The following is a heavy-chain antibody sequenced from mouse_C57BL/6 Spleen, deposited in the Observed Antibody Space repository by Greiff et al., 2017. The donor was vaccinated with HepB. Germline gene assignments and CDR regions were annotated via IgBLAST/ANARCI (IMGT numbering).Heavy chain of an antibody. D-gene: IGHD1-1*01. Sequence: EVQLQQSGPVLVKPGASVKMSCKASGYTFTDYYMNWVKQSHGKSLEWIGVINPYNGGTSYNQKFKGKATLTVDKSSSTAYMELNSLTSEDSAVYYCAPYYGSSPYAMDYWGQGTSVTVSS. V-gene: IGHV1-19*01. CDR3: APYYGSSPYAMDY. CDR2: INPYNGGT. J-gene: IGHJ4*01. CDR1: GYTFTDYY.